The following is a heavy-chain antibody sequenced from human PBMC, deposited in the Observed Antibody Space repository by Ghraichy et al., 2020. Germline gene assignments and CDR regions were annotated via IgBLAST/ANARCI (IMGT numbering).Heavy chain of an antibody. Sequence: GGSLRLSCAASGFTVSSNYMSWVRQAPGKGLEWVSVIYSGGSTDYADSVKGRFTISRDNSKNTVELHMNSLRAEDTAVYYCVRVGYSSGWYREWGQGTLVTVSS. CDR2: IYSGGST. CDR1: GFTVSSNY. J-gene: IGHJ4*02. D-gene: IGHD6-19*01. CDR3: VRVGYSSGWYRE. V-gene: IGHV3-53*01.